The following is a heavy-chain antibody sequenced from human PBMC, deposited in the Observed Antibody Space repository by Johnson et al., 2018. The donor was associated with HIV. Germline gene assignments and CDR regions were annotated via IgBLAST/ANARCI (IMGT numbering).Heavy chain of an antibody. CDR1: GFTVSSNY. D-gene: IGHD1-26*01. CDR2: IHGGGSI. Sequence: VQLVESGGGLVQPGGSLRLSCAASGFTVSSNYMSWVRQAPGQGLEWVSVIHGGGSIYYEDSVKGRFTISRDNSKNTLYLQMNSLRAEDTAVYYCAREGRLGSYLGGVAFDIWGQGTMVTVSS. J-gene: IGHJ3*02. V-gene: IGHV3-66*02. CDR3: AREGRLGSYLGGVAFDI.